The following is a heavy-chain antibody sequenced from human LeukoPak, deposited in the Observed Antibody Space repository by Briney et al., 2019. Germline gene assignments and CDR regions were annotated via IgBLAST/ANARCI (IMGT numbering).Heavy chain of an antibody. CDR2: ISGYNGNT. CDR3: ARRRSEEFDFDC. CDR1: GYIFSTYG. V-gene: IGHV1-18*01. J-gene: IGHJ4*02. Sequence: GASVKVSCKASGYIFSTYGISWVRQAPGQGLEWMGCISGYNGNTNYAQKLQGRVTMTTDTPTSTAYMELRSLRSDDTAVYYCARRRSEEFDFDCWGQGTLVTVSS. D-gene: IGHD6-19*01.